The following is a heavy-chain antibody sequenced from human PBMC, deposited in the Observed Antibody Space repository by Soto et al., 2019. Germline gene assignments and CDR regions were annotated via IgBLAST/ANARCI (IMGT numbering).Heavy chain of an antibody. V-gene: IGHV4-4*02. CDR1: GDSVTRSNW. CDR2: IYHSGNT. Sequence: SETLSLTCTVSGDSVTRSNWWSWVSQSPGKGLEWIGEIYHSGNTTYNPSLKSRVTISVDKSKNQFSLHLTSVTAADTAVYYCASSGWSADFYYYYGLDVWGQGTTVTVSS. CDR3: ASSGWSADFYYYYGLDV. D-gene: IGHD6-19*01. J-gene: IGHJ6*02.